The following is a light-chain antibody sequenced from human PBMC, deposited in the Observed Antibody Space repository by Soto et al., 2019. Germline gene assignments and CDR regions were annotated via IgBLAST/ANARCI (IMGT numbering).Light chain of an antibody. CDR3: QQYGRSPPRT. CDR1: QSVNGNY. J-gene: IGKJ1*01. CDR2: GAS. V-gene: IGKV3-20*01. Sequence: EIVLTQSPGTLSLSPGERATLSCRASQSVNGNYLAWYQQKPGQAPRLLIFGASNRATGIPDRFSGSGSGADFTLTISRLEPEDFAVYYCQQYGRSPPRTFGQGTKVEIK.